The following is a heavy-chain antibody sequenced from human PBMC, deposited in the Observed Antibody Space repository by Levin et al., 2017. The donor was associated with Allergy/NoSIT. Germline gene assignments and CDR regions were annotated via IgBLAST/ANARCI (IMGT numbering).Heavy chain of an antibody. Sequence: PGGSLRLSCAASGFTFSSYGMHWVRQAPGKGLEWVAVIWYDGSNKYYADSVKGRFTISRDNSKNTLYLQMNSLRAEDTAVYYCAREQISKGCSSTSCYHYDYGMDVWGQGTTVTVSS. V-gene: IGHV3-33*01. J-gene: IGHJ6*02. CDR2: IWYDGSNK. CDR1: GFTFSSYG. D-gene: IGHD2-2*01. CDR3: AREQISKGCSSTSCYHYDYGMDV.